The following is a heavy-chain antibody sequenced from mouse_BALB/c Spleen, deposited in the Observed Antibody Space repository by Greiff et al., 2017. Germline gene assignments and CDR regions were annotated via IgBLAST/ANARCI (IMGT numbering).Heavy chain of an antibody. J-gene: IGHJ1*01. CDR2: ISSGGSYT. Sequence: EVNVVESGGGLVKPGGSLKLSCAASGFTFSSYAMSWVRQSPEKRLEWVAEISSGGSYTYYPDTVTGRFTISRDNAKNTLYLEMSSLRSEDTAMYYCARGTGTREYFDVWGAGTTVTVSS. CDR1: GFTFSSYA. CDR3: ARGTGTREYFDV. D-gene: IGHD4-1*01. V-gene: IGHV5-9-4*01.